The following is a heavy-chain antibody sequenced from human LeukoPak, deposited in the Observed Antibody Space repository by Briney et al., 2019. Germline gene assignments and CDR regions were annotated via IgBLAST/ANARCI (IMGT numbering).Heavy chain of an antibody. D-gene: IGHD6-6*01. CDR2: ISGSGGST. CDR1: GFTFSSYA. CDR3: AKGGSSSLSPYYYYMDV. V-gene: IGHV3-23*01. J-gene: IGHJ6*03. Sequence: RGSLRLSRAASGFTFSSYAMSWVRQAPGKGLEWVSAISGSGGSTYYADSVKGRFTISRDNSKNTLYLQMNSLRAEDTAVYYCAKGGSSSLSPYYYYMDVWGKGTTVTVSS.